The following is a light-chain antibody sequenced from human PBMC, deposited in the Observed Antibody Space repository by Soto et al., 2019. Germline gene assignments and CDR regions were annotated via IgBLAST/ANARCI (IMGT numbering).Light chain of an antibody. CDR2: KAS. Sequence: DIQMTQSPSTLSASVGDRVTITCRASQSISSWLAWYQQKPGKAPKLLIYKASTLESGVPSRFSGSGSGTVFTLTISSLQPDDFATYYCQQYTNYPVTFGPGTKVDIK. J-gene: IGKJ3*01. V-gene: IGKV1-5*03. CDR1: QSISSW. CDR3: QQYTNYPVT.